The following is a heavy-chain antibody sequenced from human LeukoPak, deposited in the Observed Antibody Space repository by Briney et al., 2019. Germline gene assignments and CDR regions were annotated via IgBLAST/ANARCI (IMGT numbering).Heavy chain of an antibody. CDR2: INPNSGGT. CDR1: GYTFTGYY. J-gene: IGHJ6*03. Sequence: ASVKVSCKASGYTFTGYYIHWVRQAPGQRLEWMGWINPNSGGTHYAQNFQGRVTLTRDTSISTVYMELSRLRSDDTAVYYCASRCSSTTCYKSFYMDVWGKGTTVIVSS. V-gene: IGHV1-2*02. CDR3: ASRCSSTTCYKSFYMDV. D-gene: IGHD2-2*02.